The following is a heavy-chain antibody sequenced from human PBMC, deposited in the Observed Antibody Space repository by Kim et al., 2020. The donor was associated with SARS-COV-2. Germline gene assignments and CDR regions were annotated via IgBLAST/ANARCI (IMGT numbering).Heavy chain of an antibody. CDR3: ATYSSSSSSQY. Sequence: TNYAASVKSRFTISIDNAKNSLYLQMNSLRTEDTAVYYCATYSSSSSSQYWGQGTLVTVSS. CDR2: T. J-gene: IGHJ1*01. D-gene: IGHD6-6*01. V-gene: IGHV3-11*03.